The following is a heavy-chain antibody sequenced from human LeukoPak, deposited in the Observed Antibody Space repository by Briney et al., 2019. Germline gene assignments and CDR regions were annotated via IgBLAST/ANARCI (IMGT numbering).Heavy chain of an antibody. CDR3: ARGPSSNWYGLGT. Sequence: AGGSLRLSCAASGFTFNSHWMHWVRQGPGKGLVWVSRINSDGRSTSYADSVKGRFTISRDNTKSTMYLQMNSLRAEDTAVYYCARGPSSNWYGLGTWGQGVLVTVSS. D-gene: IGHD6-13*01. V-gene: IGHV3-74*01. CDR2: INSDGRST. CDR1: GFTFNSHW. J-gene: IGHJ5*02.